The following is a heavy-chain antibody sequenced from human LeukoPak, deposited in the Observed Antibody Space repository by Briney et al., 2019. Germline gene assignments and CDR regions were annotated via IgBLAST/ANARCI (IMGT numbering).Heavy chain of an antibody. D-gene: IGHD3-22*01. Sequence: VASVKVSCKASGGTFSSYAISWVRQAPGQGLEWMGRIIPIFGTANYAQRFQGRVTITTDESTSTAYMELSSLRSEDTAVYYCARDDYYDSSGSRAGAFDIWGQGTMVTVSS. CDR2: IIPIFGTA. CDR3: ARDDYYDSSGSRAGAFDI. J-gene: IGHJ3*02. CDR1: GGTFSSYA. V-gene: IGHV1-69*05.